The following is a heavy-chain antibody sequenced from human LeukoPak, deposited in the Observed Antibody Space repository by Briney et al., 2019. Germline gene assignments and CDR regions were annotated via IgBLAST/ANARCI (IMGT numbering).Heavy chain of an antibody. CDR1: GYTFTSYD. J-gene: IGHJ6*02. CDR2: MNPTSGDT. Sequence: ASVKVSCKAPGYTFTSYDISWVRQATGQGLEWMGWMNPTSGDTEYAQKFQGRTTMTMSTSISTAYMELTSLRSEDTAVYYCARGHNYYGMDVWGQGTTVTATS. CDR3: ARGHNYYGMDV. V-gene: IGHV1-8*01.